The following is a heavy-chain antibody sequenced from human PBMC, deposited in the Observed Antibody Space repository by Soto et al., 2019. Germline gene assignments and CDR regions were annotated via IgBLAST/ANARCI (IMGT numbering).Heavy chain of an antibody. CDR3: ALIATSPSDY. J-gene: IGHJ4*02. D-gene: IGHD2-8*01. Sequence: GGSLRLSCAASGFTFSSYGMHWVRQAPGKGLEWVAVISYDGSNKYYADSVKGRFTISRDNSKNTLYLQMNSLRAEDTAVYYCALIATSPSDYWGQGTLVTVSS. CDR2: ISYDGSNK. V-gene: IGHV3-30*03. CDR1: GFTFSSYG.